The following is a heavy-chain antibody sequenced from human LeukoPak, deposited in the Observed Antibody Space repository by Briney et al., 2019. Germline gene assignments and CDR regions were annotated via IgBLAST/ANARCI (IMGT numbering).Heavy chain of an antibody. Sequence: SVKVSCKASGGTFHSYIVTWVRQAPGQGLEWMGGIVPIIGTANYAQKFQGRVTITADDSTSTAYMELRSLRSEDTAIYYCARDQRPSCLGGICYSGDYWGKGTLVTVTS. CDR3: ARDQRPSCLGGICYSGDY. D-gene: IGHD2-15*01. CDR2: IVPIIGTA. CDR1: GGTFHSYI. J-gene: IGHJ4*02. V-gene: IGHV1-69*13.